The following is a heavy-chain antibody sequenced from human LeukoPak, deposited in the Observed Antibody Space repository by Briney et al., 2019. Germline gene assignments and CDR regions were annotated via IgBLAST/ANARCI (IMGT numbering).Heavy chain of an antibody. Sequence: PGGSLRLSCAASGFTFSSYSMNWVRQAPGKGLEWVSSISSSSSYIYYADSVKGRFTISRDNAKNSLYLQMNSLRAEDTAVYYCARDHGCSSTSCYAGYYYYGMGVWGQGTTVTVSS. CDR1: GFTFSSYS. D-gene: IGHD2-2*01. CDR3: ARDHGCSSTSCYAGYYYYGMGV. V-gene: IGHV3-21*01. CDR2: ISSSSSYI. J-gene: IGHJ6*02.